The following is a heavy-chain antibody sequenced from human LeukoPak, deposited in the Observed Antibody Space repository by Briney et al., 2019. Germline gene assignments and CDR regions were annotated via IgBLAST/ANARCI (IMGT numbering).Heavy chain of an antibody. CDR2: IYYSGST. Sequence: SETLSLTCTVSGGSISSYYWSWTRQPPGKGLEWIGYIYYSGSTNYNPSLKSRVTISVDTSKNQFSLELSSVTAADTAVYYCAGYSTRFVLWGQGTLVTVSS. V-gene: IGHV4-59*01. CDR3: AGYSTRFVL. J-gene: IGHJ4*02. CDR1: GGSISSYY. D-gene: IGHD3-3*01.